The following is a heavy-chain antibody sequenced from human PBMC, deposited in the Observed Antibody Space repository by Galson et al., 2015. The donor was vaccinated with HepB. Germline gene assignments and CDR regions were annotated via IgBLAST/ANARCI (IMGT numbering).Heavy chain of an antibody. J-gene: IGHJ4*02. CDR1: GFTFSSYA. Sequence: SLRLSCAASGFTFSSYAMHWVRQAPGKGLEWVAVISYDGSNKYYADSVKGRFTISRDNSKNTLYLQMNSLRAEDTAVYYCARDRETEGTYSSGWDYFDYWGQGTLVTVSS. D-gene: IGHD6-19*01. CDR2: ISYDGSNK. V-gene: IGHV3-30-3*01. CDR3: ARDRETEGTYSSGWDYFDY.